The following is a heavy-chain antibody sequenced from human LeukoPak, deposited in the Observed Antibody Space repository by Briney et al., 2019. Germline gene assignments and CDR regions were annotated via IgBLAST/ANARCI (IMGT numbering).Heavy chain of an antibody. CDR3: AREAFNYGDHYFDY. Sequence: GGSLRLSCAASGFTLSSYWMHWVRRAAGKGLVWVSRMNSDGSSTTYADSVKGRFTVSRDNAKNTLYLQMNSLRAEDTAVYHCAREAFNYGDHYFDYWGQGTLVTVSS. D-gene: IGHD4-17*01. CDR1: GFTLSSYW. J-gene: IGHJ4*02. V-gene: IGHV3-74*01. CDR2: MNSDGSST.